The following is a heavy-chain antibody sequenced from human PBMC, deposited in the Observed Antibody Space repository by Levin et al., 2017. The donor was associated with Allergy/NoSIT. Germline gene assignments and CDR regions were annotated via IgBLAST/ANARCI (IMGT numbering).Heavy chain of an antibody. J-gene: IGHJ4*02. Sequence: KISCKASGGTFSSYAISWVRQAPGQGLEWMGGIIPIFGTANYAQKFQGRVTITADESTSTAYMELSSLRSEDTAVYYCARGSLEMATIRHFDYWGQGTLVTVSS. D-gene: IGHD5-24*01. CDR1: GGTFSSYA. V-gene: IGHV1-69*01. CDR3: ARGSLEMATIRHFDY. CDR2: IIPIFGTA.